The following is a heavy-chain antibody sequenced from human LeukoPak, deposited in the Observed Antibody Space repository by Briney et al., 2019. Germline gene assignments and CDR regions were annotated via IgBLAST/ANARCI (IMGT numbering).Heavy chain of an antibody. Sequence: ASVKVSCKPSGYSFANYGMHWVRQAPRQSLEWVGWINTGNGNTKSSQKFQDRVALTRDTSASTAYMELNSLSSEDTAVYYCARVPLSDASGRYYSHWGQGTLVTVSS. J-gene: IGHJ1*01. D-gene: IGHD3-10*01. CDR2: INTGNGNT. V-gene: IGHV1-3*04. CDR3: ARVPLSDASGRYYSH. CDR1: GYSFANYG.